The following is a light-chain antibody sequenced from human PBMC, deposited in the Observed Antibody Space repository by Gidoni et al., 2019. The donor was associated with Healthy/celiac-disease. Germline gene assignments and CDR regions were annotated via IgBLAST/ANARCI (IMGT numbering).Light chain of an antibody. Sequence: DIQMTQSPSSPSTITCRASQSISSYLNWYQQKPGKAPKRLIYAASSLQSGVPSRFSGSGSGTDFTLTISSLQPEDFATYYCQQSYSAPPTFGGGTKVEIK. V-gene: IGKV1-39*01. J-gene: IGKJ4*01. CDR1: QSISSY. CDR2: AAS. CDR3: QQSYSAPPT.